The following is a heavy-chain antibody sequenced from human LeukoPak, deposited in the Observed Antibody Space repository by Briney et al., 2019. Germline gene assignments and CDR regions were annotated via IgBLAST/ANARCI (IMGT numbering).Heavy chain of an antibody. CDR3: ARDHGRMVRGPSDY. V-gene: IGHV3-20*04. CDR1: GFTFDNYG. J-gene: IGHJ4*02. Sequence: GGSLRLSCAASGFTFDNYGMSWVRQVAGKGLEWVSGINWNGGKTGYVDAVRGRFTISRDNAKNSLYLQMNSLRAEDTAVYYCARDHGRMVRGPSDYWGQGTLVTVSS. CDR2: INWNGGKT. D-gene: IGHD3-10*01.